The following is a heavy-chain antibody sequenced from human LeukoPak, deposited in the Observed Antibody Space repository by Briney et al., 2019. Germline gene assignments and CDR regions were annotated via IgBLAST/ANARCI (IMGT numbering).Heavy chain of an antibody. D-gene: IGHD3-10*01. Sequence: GASVKVSCKASGYTFTGYYMHWVRQAPGQGLEWMGWINPNSGGTNYAQKFQGRVTMTRDTSISTAYMELSRLRSADTAVYYCARDEFPLTLYGSGSYYLLDYWGQGTLVTVSS. J-gene: IGHJ4*02. CDR3: ARDEFPLTLYGSGSYYLLDY. CDR1: GYTFTGYY. CDR2: INPNSGGT. V-gene: IGHV1-2*02.